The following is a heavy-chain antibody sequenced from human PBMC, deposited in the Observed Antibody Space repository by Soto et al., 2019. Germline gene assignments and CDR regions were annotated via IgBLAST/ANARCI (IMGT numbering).Heavy chain of an antibody. J-gene: IGHJ6*02. Sequence: PGGSLRLSCAASGFTFSSYAMSWVRQAPRKGLEWVSAISGSGGSTYYADSVKGRFTISRDNSKNTLYLQMNSLRAEDTAVYYCAKGQAAVAGKYYGMDVWGQGTTVTVSS. D-gene: IGHD6-19*01. V-gene: IGHV3-23*01. CDR3: AKGQAAVAGKYYGMDV. CDR1: GFTFSSYA. CDR2: ISGSGGST.